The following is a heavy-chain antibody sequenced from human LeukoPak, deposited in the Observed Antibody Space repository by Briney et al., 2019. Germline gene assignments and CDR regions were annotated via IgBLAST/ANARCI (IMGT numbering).Heavy chain of an antibody. D-gene: IGHD3-3*01. CDR3: AREGGYDFWSAVMDV. J-gene: IGHJ6*02. V-gene: IGHV3-21*01. Sequence: GGSLRLSCAASGFTFSSYSMNWVRQAPEKGLEWVSSISSSSSYIYYVDSVKGRFTISRDNAKNSLYLQMNSLRAEDTAVYYCAREGGYDFWSAVMDVWGQGTTVTVSS. CDR1: GFTFSSYS. CDR2: ISSSSSYI.